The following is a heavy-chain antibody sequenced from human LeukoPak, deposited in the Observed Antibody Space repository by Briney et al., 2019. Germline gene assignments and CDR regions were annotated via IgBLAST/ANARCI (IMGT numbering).Heavy chain of an antibody. D-gene: IGHD2-2*01. CDR1: RFTVTSNY. CDR2: IWYDGSNK. J-gene: IGHJ3*02. CDR3: ARGSRIVVVPAAMLGDAFDI. V-gene: IGHV3-33*08. Sequence: PGGSLRLSCAASRFTVTSNYMSWVRQAPGKGLEWVAVIWYDGSNKYYADSVKGRFTISRDNSKNTLYLQMNSLRAEDTAVYYCARGSRIVVVPAAMLGDAFDIWGQGTMVTVSS.